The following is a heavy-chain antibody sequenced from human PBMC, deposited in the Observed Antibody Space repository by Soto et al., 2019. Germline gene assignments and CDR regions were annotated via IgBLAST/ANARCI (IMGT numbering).Heavy chain of an antibody. J-gene: IGHJ6*02. CDR3: AREGYCSSGSCALYDHEYFGVNV. CDR1: GNTITTYG. CDR2: MSAYNGRT. D-gene: IGHD2-15*01. V-gene: IGHV1-18*01. Sequence: VCGKTSGNTITTYGVSRVGQARGQEIERTAWMSAYNGRTKYAQKFQGRVTMNTDTSTNTAYMELRSLTSDDTAVYYCAREGYCSSGSCALYDHEYFGVNVWGQGTTVTVSS.